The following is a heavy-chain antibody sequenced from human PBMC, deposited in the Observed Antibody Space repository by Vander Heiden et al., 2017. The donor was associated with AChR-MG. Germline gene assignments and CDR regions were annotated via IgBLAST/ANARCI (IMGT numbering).Heavy chain of an antibody. CDR1: GFSLSPSGVG. Sequence: QITLKESGPTLVKPTQTLTLTCTFSGFSLSPSGVGVGWIRQPPGKALEWLALIYWDDDKRYSPSLKSRLTITKDTSKNQVVLTMTNMDPVDTATYYCAHAPGYCSGGSCYPDAFDIWGQGTMVTVSS. V-gene: IGHV2-5*02. D-gene: IGHD2-15*01. CDR3: AHAPGYCSGGSCYPDAFDI. J-gene: IGHJ3*02. CDR2: IYWDDDK.